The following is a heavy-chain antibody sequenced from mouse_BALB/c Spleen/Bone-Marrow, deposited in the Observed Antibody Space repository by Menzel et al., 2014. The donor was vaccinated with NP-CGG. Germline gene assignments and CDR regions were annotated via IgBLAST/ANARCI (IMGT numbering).Heavy chain of an antibody. V-gene: IGHV6-6*02. CDR2: IRLKSNNYAT. J-gene: IGHJ2*01. CDR3: TRRGYGNDY. D-gene: IGHD2-10*02. CDR1: GFTFSNYW. Sequence: DVKLVESGGGLVQPGGSMKLSCVASGFTFSNYWVNWVRQSPEKGLEWVAEIRLKSNNYATHYAESVKGRFTISRDDSKSSVYLQMNNLRAEDTGIYYCTRRGYGNDYWGQGTTLTVSS.